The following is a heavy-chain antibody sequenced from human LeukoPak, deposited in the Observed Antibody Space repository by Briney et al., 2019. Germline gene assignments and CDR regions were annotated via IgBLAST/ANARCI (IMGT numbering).Heavy chain of an antibody. V-gene: IGHV3-11*04. Sequence: GGSLRLSCAASGFTFSDYYMSWVRQAQGKGLEWVSYISSSGSTIYYADSVNGRFPISRYNAKNSLYLQMNSLRAEDTAVYYCARVRTIFGVVIPEFDYWGQGTLVTVSS. D-gene: IGHD3-3*01. CDR1: GFTFSDYY. CDR3: ARVRTIFGVVIPEFDY. J-gene: IGHJ4*02. CDR2: ISSSGSTI.